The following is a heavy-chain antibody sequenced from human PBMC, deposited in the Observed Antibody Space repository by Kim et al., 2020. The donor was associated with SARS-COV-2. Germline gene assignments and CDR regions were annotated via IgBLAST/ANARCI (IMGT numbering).Heavy chain of an antibody. J-gene: IGHJ3*02. CDR2: IKPDGGEK. CDR3: AKPRAAIGAGAFDI. V-gene: IGHV3-7*01. CDR1: GFSFNNYW. Sequence: GGSLRLSCTASGFSFNNYWMSWVRQAPGKGLEWVANIKPDGGEKNYVDSVKGRFTISRDNAKNSLYLQMSSLRVEDTAVYSCAKPRAAIGAGAFDIWGQGTMVTVSS. D-gene: IGHD3-10*01.